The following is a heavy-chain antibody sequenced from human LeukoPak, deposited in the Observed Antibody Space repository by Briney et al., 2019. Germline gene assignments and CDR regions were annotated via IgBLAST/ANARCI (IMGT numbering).Heavy chain of an antibody. V-gene: IGHV3-30*18. CDR3: AKDFSDNYGEYVRGLDY. J-gene: IGHJ4*02. CDR1: GFTLSNYD. Sequence: GGSLRLSCAASGFTLSNYDMHWVRQAPGKGLEWVAVISYDGNNKYYADSVKGRFTISRDNSKNTMYLQMNSLRAEDTAVYYCAKDFSDNYGEYVRGLDYWGQGTLVAVSS. D-gene: IGHD4-17*01. CDR2: ISYDGNNK.